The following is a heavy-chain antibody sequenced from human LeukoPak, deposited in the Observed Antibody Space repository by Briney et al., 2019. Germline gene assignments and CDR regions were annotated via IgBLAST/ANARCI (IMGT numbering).Heavy chain of an antibody. V-gene: IGHV1-8*01. CDR3: ARGLFWFGDLKTHWFDP. CDR2: MSPNSGST. J-gene: IGHJ5*02. CDR1: GYTFTRYD. Sequence: ASVKVSCKASGYTFTRYDINWVRQASGQGLEWMGWMSPNSGSTGYAQKFQGRVTMTRDTSISTAYMELSSLTSEDTAVYYCARGLFWFGDLKTHWFDPWGQGTLVTVSS. D-gene: IGHD3-10*01.